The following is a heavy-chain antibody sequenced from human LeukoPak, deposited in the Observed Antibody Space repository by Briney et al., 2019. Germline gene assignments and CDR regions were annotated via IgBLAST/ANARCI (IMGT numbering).Heavy chain of an antibody. CDR3: ARGWIQLSYADAFDI. J-gene: IGHJ3*02. D-gene: IGHD5-18*01. Sequence: ASVKVSCKASGDTFSSYGLNWVRQAPGQGLGWLGGIIPIIGTADYAQKFQDRVTITADKSTSTAYMELSSLRSEDTAVYYCARGWIQLSYADAFDIWGQGTMVTVSS. CDR2: IIPIIGTA. V-gene: IGHV1-69*06. CDR1: GDTFSSYG.